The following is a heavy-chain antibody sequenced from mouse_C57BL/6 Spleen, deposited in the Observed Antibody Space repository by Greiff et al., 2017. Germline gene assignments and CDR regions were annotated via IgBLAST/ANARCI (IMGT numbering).Heavy chain of an antibody. CDR2: IYPGDGDT. J-gene: IGHJ1*03. D-gene: IGHD2-5*01. Sequence: QVQLQQSGAELVKPGASVKISCKASGYAFSSYWMNWVKQRPGKGLEWIGQIYPGDGDTNYNGKFKGKATLTADKSSSTAYMQLSSLTSEDSAVYFCARLGYYSNYRGYFDVWGTGTTVTVSS. CDR3: ARLGYYSNYRGYFDV. V-gene: IGHV1-80*01. CDR1: GYAFSSYW.